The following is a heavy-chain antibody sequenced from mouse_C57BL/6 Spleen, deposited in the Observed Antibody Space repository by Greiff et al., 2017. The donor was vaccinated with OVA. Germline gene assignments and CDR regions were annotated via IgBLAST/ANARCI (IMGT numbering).Heavy chain of an antibody. D-gene: IGHD2-3*01. V-gene: IGHV3-6*01. CDR2: ISYDGSN. CDR3: ARVGLYDGYYYAMDY. Sequence: VQLQQSGPGLVKPSQSLSLTCSVTGYSITSGYYWNWIRQFPGNKLEWVGYISYDGSNNYNPSLKNRISITRDTSKNQFFLKLNAVTTEDTATYYCARVGLYDGYYYAMDYWGQGTSVTVSS. J-gene: IGHJ4*01. CDR1: GYSITSGYY.